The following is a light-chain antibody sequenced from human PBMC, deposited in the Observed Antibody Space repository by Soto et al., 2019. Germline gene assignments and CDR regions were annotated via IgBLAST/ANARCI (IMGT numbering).Light chain of an antibody. Sequence: QSALTQPPSVSGAPGQSVTISCTGTSSDVGKYDRVSWYQQPPGTAPKLMIYDVSKRPSGVPDRFSGSKSGNTASLTVSGLQAEDEADYYCSSYAGSVYVFGTGTKVTVL. V-gene: IGLV2-18*02. CDR1: SSDVGKYDR. CDR3: SSYAGSVYV. CDR2: DVS. J-gene: IGLJ1*01.